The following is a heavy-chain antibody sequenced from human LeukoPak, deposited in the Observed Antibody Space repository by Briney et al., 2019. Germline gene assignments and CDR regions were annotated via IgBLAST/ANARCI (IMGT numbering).Heavy chain of an antibody. V-gene: IGHV4-4*07. D-gene: IGHD5-24*01. CDR3: ARCPRRQKMAGDGNWFDP. CDR2: IYTSGTT. CDR1: GGSISSYY. Sequence: SETLSLTCTVSGGSISSYYWSWIRQPAGKGLEWIGRIYTSGTTNYNPSLKSRVTMSVDTSKNQISLKLTSVTAADTAVYYCARCPRRQKMAGDGNWFDPWGQGTLVTVSS. J-gene: IGHJ5*02.